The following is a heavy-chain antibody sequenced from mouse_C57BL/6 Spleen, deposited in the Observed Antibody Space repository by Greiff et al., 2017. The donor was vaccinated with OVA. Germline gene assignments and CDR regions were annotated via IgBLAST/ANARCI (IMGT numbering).Heavy chain of an antibody. CDR2: INPGSGGT. D-gene: IGHD4-1*01. Sequence: QVQLQQSGAELVRPGTSVKVSCKASGYAFTNYLIEWVKQRPGQGLEWIGVINPGSGGTNYNEKFKGKATLTADKSSSTAYMQLSSLTSEDSAVYFCGRSLAGSYAMDYWGQGTSVTVSS. J-gene: IGHJ4*01. V-gene: IGHV1-54*01. CDR1: GYAFTNYL. CDR3: GRSLAGSYAMDY.